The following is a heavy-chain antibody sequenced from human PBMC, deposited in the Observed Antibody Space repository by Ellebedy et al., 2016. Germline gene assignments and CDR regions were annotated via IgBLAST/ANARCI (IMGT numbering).Heavy chain of an antibody. J-gene: IGHJ4*02. CDR1: GFTFSDYY. V-gene: IGHV3-11*01. Sequence: GESLKISXAASGFTFSDYYMSWIRQAPGKGLEWVSYISSSGSTIYYADSVKGRFTISRDNAKNSLYLQMNSLRAEDTAVYYCARVHPYAGYYWGQGTLVTVSS. CDR3: ARVHPYAGYY. CDR2: ISSSGSTI. D-gene: IGHD2-2*01.